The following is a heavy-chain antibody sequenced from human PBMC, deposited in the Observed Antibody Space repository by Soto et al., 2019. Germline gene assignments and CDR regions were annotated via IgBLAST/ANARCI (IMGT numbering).Heavy chain of an antibody. CDR3: AKDQAAGGTISRYFQN. J-gene: IGHJ1*01. Sequence: PGVFQRLSYAASGFTFSTYAMSWVRQAPGKGLEWVSGISGSGGTTYYADSERGRFTISRDNSKNTLYLEMNSLRAEDTALYYCAKDQAAGGTISRYFQNWGQGTLVNVSS. CDR1: GFTFSTYA. CDR2: ISGSGGTT. D-gene: IGHD6-13*01. V-gene: IGHV3-23*01.